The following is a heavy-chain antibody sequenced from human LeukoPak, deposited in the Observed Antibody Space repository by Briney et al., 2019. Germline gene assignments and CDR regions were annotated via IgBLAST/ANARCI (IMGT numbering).Heavy chain of an antibody. CDR2: IKQDGSDK. CDR1: GFTFSDYW. CDR3: ARVRYYGSRSLMFEY. Sequence: PGGSLRLSCAASGFTFSDYWMTWVRQAPGKGLEWVANIKQDGSDKYCLDAVKGRFTISKDNTKNSLYLQMNSLRAGDTAVYYCARVRYYGSRSLMFEYWGQGTPVSVSS. V-gene: IGHV3-7*03. J-gene: IGHJ4*02. D-gene: IGHD3-10*01.